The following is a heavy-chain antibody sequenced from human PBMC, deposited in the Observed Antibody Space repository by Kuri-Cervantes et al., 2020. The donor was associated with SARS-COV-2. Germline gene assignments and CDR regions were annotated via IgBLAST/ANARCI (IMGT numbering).Heavy chain of an antibody. CDR2: IYHSGST. Sequence: SETLSLTCTVSDGSISNYYWSWIRQPPGKGLEWIGYIYHSGSTNYNPSLNSRVTISIDTSKNQFALRLSTVTAADTAVYYCAKAAFTGYTGYRIDWGQGTLVTVSS. V-gene: IGHV4-59*01. J-gene: IGHJ4*02. D-gene: IGHD3-16*02. CDR1: DGSISNYY. CDR3: AKAAFTGYTGYRID.